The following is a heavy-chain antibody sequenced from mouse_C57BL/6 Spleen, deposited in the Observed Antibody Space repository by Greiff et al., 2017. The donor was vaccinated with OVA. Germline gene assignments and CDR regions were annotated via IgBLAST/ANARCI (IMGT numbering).Heavy chain of an antibody. J-gene: IGHJ3*01. Sequence: VQLQQSGASVKISCKASGYAFSSYWMNWVKQRPGKGLEWIGQIYPGDGDTNYNGKFKGKATLTADKSSSTAYMQLSSLTSEDSAVYFCARGRKGDSYWGQGTLVTVSA. CDR1: GYAFSSYW. CDR3: ARGRKGDSY. V-gene: IGHV1-80*01. D-gene: IGHD1-3*01. CDR2: IYPGDGDT.